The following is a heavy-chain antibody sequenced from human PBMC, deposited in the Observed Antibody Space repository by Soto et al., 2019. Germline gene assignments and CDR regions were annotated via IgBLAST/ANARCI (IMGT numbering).Heavy chain of an antibody. Sequence: QVQLVQSGAEVKKPGSSVRVSCKASGTIFSSYTISWVRQAPGQGLEWMGRIIPILGETNSAQKFQGRVTLTADKSPNTANMELNSLRLEDTALYYCARGLGGRMDAWGQGTTVTVSS. V-gene: IGHV1-69*08. CDR3: ARGLGGRMDA. CDR1: GTIFSSYT. D-gene: IGHD3-16*01. CDR2: IIPILGET. J-gene: IGHJ6*02.